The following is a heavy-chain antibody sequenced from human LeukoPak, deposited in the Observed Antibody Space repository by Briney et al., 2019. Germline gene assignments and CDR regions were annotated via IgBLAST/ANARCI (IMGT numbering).Heavy chain of an antibody. CDR1: GFTFDDYG. D-gene: IGHD6-19*01. J-gene: IGHJ3*02. V-gene: IGHV3-7*01. Sequence: GGSLRLSCAASGFTFDDYGMSWVRQAPGKGLEWVANIKQDGSEKYYVDSVKGRFTISRDNAKNSLYLQMNSLRAEDTAVYYCARELASTGVGGAFDIWGQGTMVTVSS. CDR2: IKQDGSEK. CDR3: ARELASTGVGGAFDI.